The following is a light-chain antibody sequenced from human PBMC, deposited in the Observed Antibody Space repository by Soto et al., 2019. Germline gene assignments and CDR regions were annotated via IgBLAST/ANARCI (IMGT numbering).Light chain of an antibody. CDR3: QERSNWPRIT. CDR2: DAS. CDR1: QSISNY. Sequence: ELVLTQSPATLSLSPGERATLSYRASQSISNYLAWYQQKHGQAPRLLIYDASNRTTGIPARFSGSGSGTDFTLTISSLEPEDFAVYYCQERSNWPRITFGQGTRLEIK. V-gene: IGKV3-11*01. J-gene: IGKJ5*01.